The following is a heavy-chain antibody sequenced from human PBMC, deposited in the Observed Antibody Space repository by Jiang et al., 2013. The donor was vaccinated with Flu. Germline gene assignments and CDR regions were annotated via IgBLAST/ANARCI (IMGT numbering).Heavy chain of an antibody. V-gene: IGHV1-46*01. CDR3: ARDNNGWSVDY. D-gene: IGHD6-19*01. Sequence: EWMGSNHAYVEVSQSTHRRLQGRVTMTRDTSTSTFYMELSSLRSEDTALYYCARDNNGWSVDYWGQGTLVTVSS. J-gene: IGHJ4*02. CDR2: HAYVEVS.